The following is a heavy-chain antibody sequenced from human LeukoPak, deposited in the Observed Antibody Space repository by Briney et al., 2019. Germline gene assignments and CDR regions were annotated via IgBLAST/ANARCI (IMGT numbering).Heavy chain of an antibody. J-gene: IGHJ4*02. Sequence: GGSLRPSCAASGFTFSTYGMHWVRQAPGKGLEWVAFIRYDGNNKYYADSVKGRFTISRDNSKNTLYLQMNSLRAEDAAVYYCAKTPNRVVVPAAMPFDYWGQGTLVTVSS. CDR3: AKTPNRVVVPAAMPFDY. V-gene: IGHV3-30*02. D-gene: IGHD2-2*01. CDR1: GFTFSTYG. CDR2: IRYDGNNK.